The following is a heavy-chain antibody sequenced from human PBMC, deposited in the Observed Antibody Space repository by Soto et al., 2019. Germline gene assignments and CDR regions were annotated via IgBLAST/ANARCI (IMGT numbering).Heavy chain of an antibody. V-gene: IGHV1-2*04. J-gene: IGHJ5*02. D-gene: IGHD6-13*01. CDR2: INPNSGGT. CDR1: GYTFTGYY. CDR3: ARDHLVAAAGNNWFDP. Sequence: ASVKVSCKASGYTFTGYYMHWVRQAPGQGLEWMGWINPNSGGTNYAQKLQGWVTMTRDTSISTAYMELSRLRSDDTAVYYCARDHLVAAAGNNWFDPWGQGTLVTVSS.